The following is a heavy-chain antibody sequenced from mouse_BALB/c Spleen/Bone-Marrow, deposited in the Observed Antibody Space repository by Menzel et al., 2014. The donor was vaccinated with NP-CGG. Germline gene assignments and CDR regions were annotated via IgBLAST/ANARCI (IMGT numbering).Heavy chain of an antibody. CDR3: ARLGYYGGFAY. CDR1: GFDFSRYW. V-gene: IGHV4-1*02. J-gene: IGHJ3*01. D-gene: IGHD2-3*01. CDR2: INPDSSTI. Sequence: DVKLVESGGGLVQPGGSLKLSCAASGFDFSRYWMSWVRQAPGKGLEWIGEINPDSSTINYAPSLKDKFIISRDNAKNPLYLQMSKVRSEVTALYYCARLGYYGGFAYWGQGTLVTVSA.